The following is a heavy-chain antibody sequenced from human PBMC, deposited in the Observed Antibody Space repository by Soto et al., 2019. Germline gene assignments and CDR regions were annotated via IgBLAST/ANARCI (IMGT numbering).Heavy chain of an antibody. CDR1: GFTFSSYW. Sequence: EVQLVESGGGLVQPGGSLRLSCAGSGFTFSSYWMSWVRQAPGKGLVRVANIKQDTSERYYVDSVKGRFTISRDNAKDSPYLQMNTLSAEDTAVYYCARAIEVDVWGQGTTVTFSS. CDR2: IKQDTSER. V-gene: IGHV3-7*03. J-gene: IGHJ6*02. D-gene: IGHD3-16*02. CDR3: ARAIEVDV.